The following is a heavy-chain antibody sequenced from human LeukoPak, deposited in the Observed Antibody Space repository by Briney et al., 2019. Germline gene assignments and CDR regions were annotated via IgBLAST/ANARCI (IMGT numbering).Heavy chain of an antibody. Sequence: PSETLSLTCAVHGGSFSGFYWTWMRQPPGKGLEWIGENTHEGRTSYNPSFKSRVTISVDTSNYQFSLKLSSVTAADTAVYYCARGLGEGYPDHWGQGTLVTVSS. V-gene: IGHV4-34*01. CDR3: ARGLGEGYPDH. CDR2: NTHEGRT. CDR1: GGSFSGFY. J-gene: IGHJ4*02. D-gene: IGHD5-24*01.